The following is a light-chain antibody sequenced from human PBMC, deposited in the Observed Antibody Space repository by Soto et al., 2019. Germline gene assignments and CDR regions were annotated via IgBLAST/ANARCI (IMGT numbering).Light chain of an antibody. Sequence: DLQMTQSPSSLSASVGDRVTITCRASQTIIRYLNWYQQKPGRAPNLLIYAASTLESGVPSRFSSSGSGTKFTFSISSLQPEDVETYYCQQCYSTLFTFGAGTKVEIK. CDR2: AAS. V-gene: IGKV1-39*01. CDR1: QTIIRY. J-gene: IGKJ3*01. CDR3: QQCYSTLFT.